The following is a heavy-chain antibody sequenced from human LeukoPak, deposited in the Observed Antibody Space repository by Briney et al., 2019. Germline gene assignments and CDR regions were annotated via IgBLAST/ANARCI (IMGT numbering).Heavy chain of an antibody. D-gene: IGHD4-17*01. J-gene: IGHJ4*02. Sequence: SETLSLTCAVYGGSFSGYYWSWIRQPPGKGLEWIGEVNHSGSTNYNPSLKSRVTISVDTSKNQFSLKLSSVTAADTAVYYCARLPTVRDWENYWGQGTLVTVSS. CDR1: GGSFSGYY. V-gene: IGHV4-34*01. CDR3: ARLPTVRDWENY. CDR2: VNHSGST.